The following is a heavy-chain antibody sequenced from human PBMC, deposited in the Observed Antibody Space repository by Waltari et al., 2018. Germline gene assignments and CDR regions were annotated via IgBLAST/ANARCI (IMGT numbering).Heavy chain of an antibody. CDR1: EFPFSSHR. Sequence: EVQLVESGGGLVQPGGSLRLSCAASEFPFSSHRMNWVRQAPGKGLEWVSYISSSSTTIYYADSVKGRFTISRDNAKNSLYLQMNSLRDEDTAVYYCARENYYGSGTYPMDVWGKGTTVTVSS. CDR3: ARENYYGSGTYPMDV. V-gene: IGHV3-48*02. D-gene: IGHD3-10*01. CDR2: ISSSSTTI. J-gene: IGHJ6*04.